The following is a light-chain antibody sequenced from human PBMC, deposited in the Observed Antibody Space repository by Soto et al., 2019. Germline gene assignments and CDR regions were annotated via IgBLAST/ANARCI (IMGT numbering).Light chain of an antibody. CDR3: QQYDSYPLT. V-gene: IGKV3-15*01. CDR2: GAS. CDR1: QSVSSN. Sequence: EIVMTQSPATLSVSPGERATLSCMASQSVSSNLAWYQQKPGQAPRLLIYGASTRATGIPARFSGSGSGTEFTLTISSLQPEDFATYYCQQYDSYPLTFGGGTKVDIK. J-gene: IGKJ4*01.